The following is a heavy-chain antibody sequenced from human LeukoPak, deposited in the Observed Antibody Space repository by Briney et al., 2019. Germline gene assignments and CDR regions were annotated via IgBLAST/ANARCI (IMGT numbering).Heavy chain of an antibody. CDR1: GYSINNYW. CDR3: ASFGSSAWPAPADY. D-gene: IGHD2-2*01. CDR2: IYPADSDI. Sequence: GESLKISCKGSGYSINNYWIGWVRQMPGKGLEWMGIIYPADSDIRYSPSFQGQVTISVDKSISTAYLQWSSLKASDTAMYYCASFGSSAWPAPADYWGQGTLVTVSS. J-gene: IGHJ4*02. V-gene: IGHV5-51*01.